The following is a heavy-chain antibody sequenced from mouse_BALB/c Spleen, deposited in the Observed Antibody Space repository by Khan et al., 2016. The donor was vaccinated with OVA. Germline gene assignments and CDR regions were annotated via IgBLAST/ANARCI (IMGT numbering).Heavy chain of an antibody. Sequence: EVELVESGGGLVKPGGSLKLSCAASGFTFSDYYMYWVRQSPEKRLEWVATISDGGSYIYYPDSVKGRFTISRDKAKNNLYLQMSSLQSEDTAMYYCARGGYGAFGYWRQGTLVTVSA. V-gene: IGHV5-4*02. D-gene: IGHD2-14*01. CDR1: GFTFSDYY. CDR3: ARGGYGAFGY. J-gene: IGHJ3*01. CDR2: ISDGGSYI.